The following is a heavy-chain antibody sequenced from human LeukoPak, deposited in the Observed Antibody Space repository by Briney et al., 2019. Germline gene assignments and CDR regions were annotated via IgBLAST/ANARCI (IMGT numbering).Heavy chain of an antibody. J-gene: IGHJ4*02. D-gene: IGHD3-22*01. V-gene: IGHV3-7*01. Sequence: GGSLRLSCAASGIAFSSYWMTWVRQAPGKGLEWVANIKQDGSEKYYVDSVRGRFTISRDNAKNSLYLQMNSLRAEDTAVYYCASQYDSSGYVSDYWGQETLVTVSS. CDR2: IKQDGSEK. CDR3: ASQYDSSGYVSDY. CDR1: GIAFSSYW.